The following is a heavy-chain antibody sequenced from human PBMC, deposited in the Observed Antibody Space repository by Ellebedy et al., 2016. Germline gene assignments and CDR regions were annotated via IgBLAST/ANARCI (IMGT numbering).Heavy chain of an antibody. Sequence: GSLRLSCTVSGGSISSYYWSWIRQPPGKGLEGIGYIYYSGSTNYNPSLKSRVTISVDTSKNQFSLKLSSVTAADTAVYYCARGWNPYYFDYWGQGTLVTVSS. CDR2: IYYSGST. CDR1: GGSISSYY. J-gene: IGHJ4*02. CDR3: ARGWNPYYFDY. V-gene: IGHV4-59*01. D-gene: IGHD1-1*01.